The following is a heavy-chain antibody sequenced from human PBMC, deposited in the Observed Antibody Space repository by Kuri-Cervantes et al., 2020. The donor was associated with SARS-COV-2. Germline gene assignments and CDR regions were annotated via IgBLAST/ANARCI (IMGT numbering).Heavy chain of an antibody. CDR1: GFTFSSYG. V-gene: IGHV3-30*03. D-gene: IGHD3-9*01. CDR3: ARGDHDILTDSYAFDY. J-gene: IGHJ4*02. CDR2: ISYDGSNK. Sequence: GGSLRLSCAASGFTFSSYGMHWVRQAPGKGLEWVAVISYDGSNKYYADSVKGRFTISRDNSKNTLYLQMNSLRAEDTAVYYCARGDHDILTDSYAFDYWGQGTLVTVSS.